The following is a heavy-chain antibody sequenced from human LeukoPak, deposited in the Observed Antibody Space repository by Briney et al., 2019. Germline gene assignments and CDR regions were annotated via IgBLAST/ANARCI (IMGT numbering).Heavy chain of an antibody. V-gene: IGHV3-30*02. CDR1: GLTFSSYG. CDR3: AKGGYCSSSSCYNEPGFDP. Sequence: GGSLRLSCAASGLTFSSYGMHWVRQAPGKGLEWVAFIRYDGSNKYYADSVKGRFTISRDNSKNTLHLQMNSLRTEDTAVYYCAKGGYCSSSSCYNEPGFDPWGQGTLVTVSS. CDR2: IRYDGSNK. J-gene: IGHJ5*02. D-gene: IGHD2-2*01.